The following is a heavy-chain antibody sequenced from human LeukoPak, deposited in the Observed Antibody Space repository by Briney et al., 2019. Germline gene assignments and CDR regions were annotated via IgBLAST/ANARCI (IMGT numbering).Heavy chain of an antibody. CDR3: ASTMVRGVHYYYYMDV. D-gene: IGHD3-10*01. CDR1: GGSISSYY. V-gene: IGHV4-34*01. Sequence: SETLSLTCTVSGGSISSYYWSWIRQPAGKGLEWIGEINHSGSTNYNPSLESRVTISVDTSKNQFSLKLSSVTAADTAVYYCASTMVRGVHYYYYMDVWGKGTTVTVSS. CDR2: INHSGST. J-gene: IGHJ6*03.